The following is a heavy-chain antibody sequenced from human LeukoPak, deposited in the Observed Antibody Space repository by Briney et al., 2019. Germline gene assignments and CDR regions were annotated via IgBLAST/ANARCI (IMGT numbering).Heavy chain of an antibody. CDR2: MNPNSGNT. Sequence: ASVKVSCKASGYTFTSYDINWVRQATGQGLEWMGWMNPNSGNTGYARKFQGRVTMTRNTSISTAYMELSSLRSEDTAVYYCARTRNQSGYCSSTSCYRDNWFDPWGQGTLVTVSS. D-gene: IGHD2-2*03. J-gene: IGHJ5*02. CDR3: ARTRNQSGYCSSTSCYRDNWFDP. CDR1: GYTFTSYD. V-gene: IGHV1-8*01.